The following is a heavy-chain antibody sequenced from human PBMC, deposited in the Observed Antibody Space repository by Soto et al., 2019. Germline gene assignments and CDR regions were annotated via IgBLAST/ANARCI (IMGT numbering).Heavy chain of an antibody. CDR3: ARKIAVAGNYYYYYGMDV. D-gene: IGHD6-19*01. CDR1: GDSVSSNSAA. V-gene: IGHV6-1*01. CDR2: TYYRSKWYN. J-gene: IGHJ6*02. Sequence: SQTLSLTCXISGDSVSSNSAAWNWIRQSPSRGLEWLGRTYYRSKWYNDYAVSVKSRITINPDTSKNQFSLQLNSVTPEDTAVYYCARKIAVAGNYYYYYGMDVWGQGTTVTVSS.